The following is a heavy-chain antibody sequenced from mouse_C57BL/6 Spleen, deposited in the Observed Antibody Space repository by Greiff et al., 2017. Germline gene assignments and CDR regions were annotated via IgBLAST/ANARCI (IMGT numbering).Heavy chain of an antibody. CDR1: GFTFSSYT. J-gene: IGHJ2*01. CDR2: ISGGGGNT. Sequence: EVQVVESGGGLVKPGGSLKLSCAASGFTFSSYTMSWVRQTPEKRLEWVATISGGGGNTCYPDSVKGRVTISRDNAKNTLYMQMSSLRSEDTALYDGARRADGSSYDYWCQGTTLTVSA. V-gene: IGHV5-9*01. CDR3: ARRADGSSYDY. D-gene: IGHD1-1*01.